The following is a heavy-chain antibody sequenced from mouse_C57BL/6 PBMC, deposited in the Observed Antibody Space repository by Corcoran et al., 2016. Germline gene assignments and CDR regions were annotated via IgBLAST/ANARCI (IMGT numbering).Heavy chain of an antibody. Sequence: QIQLVQSGPELKKPGETVKISCKASGYTFTTYGMSWVKQAPGKGLKWMGWINTYSGVPTYADDFKGRFAFSLETSASTAYLQINNLKNEDTATYFCARQGFDYWRQGTTLTVSS. V-gene: IGHV9-3*01. CDR2: INTYSGVP. J-gene: IGHJ2*01. CDR3: ARQGFDY. CDR1: GYTFTTYG.